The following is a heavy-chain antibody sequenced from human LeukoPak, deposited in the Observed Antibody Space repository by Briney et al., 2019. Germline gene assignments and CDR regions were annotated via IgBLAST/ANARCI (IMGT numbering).Heavy chain of an antibody. D-gene: IGHD4/OR15-4a*01. J-gene: IGHJ4*02. CDR1: GFTFGSHA. CDR2: ISYDGSNK. Sequence: GGSLRLSCVASGFTFGSHAMHWVRQAPGKGLEWVAVISYDGSNKFYADSVRGRFTISRDNSKNTLYLQMNSLRVEDTAVYFCARDPGAFPYFFDCWGQGTLVTVSS. V-gene: IGHV3-30-3*01. CDR3: ARDPGAFPYFFDC.